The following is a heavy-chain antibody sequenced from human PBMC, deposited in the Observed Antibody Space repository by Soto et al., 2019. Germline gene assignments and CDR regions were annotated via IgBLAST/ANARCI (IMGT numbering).Heavy chain of an antibody. Sequence: SETLSLTCTVSGGSISSYYWSWIRQPPGKGLEWIGYIYYSGSTNYNPSLKSRVTISVDTSKNQFSLKLSSVTAADTAVYYCARVSAGYYFDYWGQGTLVTVSS. CDR2: IYYSGST. V-gene: IGHV4-59*08. CDR3: ARVSAGYYFDY. J-gene: IGHJ4*02. CDR1: GGSISSYY. D-gene: IGHD6-19*01.